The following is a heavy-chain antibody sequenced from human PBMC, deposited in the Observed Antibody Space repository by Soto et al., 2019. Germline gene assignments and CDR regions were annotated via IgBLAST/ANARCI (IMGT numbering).Heavy chain of an antibody. CDR1: GFTFSSYA. J-gene: IGHJ4*02. V-gene: IGHV3-64*01. CDR3: ARFVPKKYYFDY. D-gene: IGHD6-6*01. CDR2: ISSNGGST. Sequence: EVQLVESGGGLVQPGGSLRLSCAASGFTFSSYAMHWVRQAPGMGLEYVSAISSNGGSTYYANSVKGRFTISRDNSKNTLYLQMGSLRAEDMAVYYCARFVPKKYYFDYWGQGTLVTVSS.